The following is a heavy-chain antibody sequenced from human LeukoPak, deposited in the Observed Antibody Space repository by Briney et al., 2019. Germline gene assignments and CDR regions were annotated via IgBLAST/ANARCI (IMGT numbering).Heavy chain of an antibody. D-gene: IGHD6-6*01. CDR3: XXDLEYSSSXTQDAFDI. J-gene: IGHJ3*02. Sequence: SGGSLRLSCAASGFTFSSYAMSWVRQAPGKGLEWVSAISGSGGSTYYADSVKGRFTISRDNSKNTLYLQMNSLRAEDTAVNYXXXDLEYSSSXTQDAFDIWGQGTMVTVSS. CDR1: GFTFSSYA. V-gene: IGHV3-23*01. CDR2: ISGSGGST.